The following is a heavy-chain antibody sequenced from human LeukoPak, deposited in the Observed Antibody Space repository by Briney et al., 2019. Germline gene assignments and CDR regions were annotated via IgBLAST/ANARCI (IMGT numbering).Heavy chain of an antibody. CDR2: INHSGST. J-gene: IGHJ2*01. CDR3: ARGSGSYPPYWYFDL. Sequence: SETLSLTCAVYGGSFSGYYWSWIRQPPGKGLEWIGEINHSGSTNYNPSLKSRVTISVDTSKNQFSLKLSSVTAADTAVYYCARGSGSYPPYWYFDLWGQGTLVTVSS. D-gene: IGHD1-26*01. CDR1: GGSFSGYY. V-gene: IGHV4-34*01.